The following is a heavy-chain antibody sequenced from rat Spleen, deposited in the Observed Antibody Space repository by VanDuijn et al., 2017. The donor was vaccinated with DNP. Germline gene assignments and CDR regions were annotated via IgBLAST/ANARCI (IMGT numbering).Heavy chain of an antibody. Sequence: EVQLVESGGGLVQPGRSLKLSCAASGFTFSDYYMAWVRQAPKKGLEWVASISTGGGSTYYPDSVKGRFTISRDNAENTVYLQVNSLRSEDTATYYWTKGPNYGGDSDFFDYWGQGVMVTVSS. CDR1: GFTFSDYY. V-gene: IGHV5-27*01. J-gene: IGHJ2*01. CDR2: ISTGGGST. D-gene: IGHD1-11*01. CDR3: TKGPNYGGDSDFFDY.